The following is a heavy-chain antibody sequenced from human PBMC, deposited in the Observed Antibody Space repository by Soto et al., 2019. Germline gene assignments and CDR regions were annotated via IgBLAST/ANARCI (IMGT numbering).Heavy chain of an antibody. CDR2: INHSGST. V-gene: IGHV4-34*01. CDR3: ARGYSSGWYGPREYYFDY. D-gene: IGHD6-19*01. J-gene: IGHJ4*02. CDR1: GGSFSGYY. Sequence: SETLSLTCAVYGGSFSGYYWSWIRQPPGKGLEWIGEINHSGSTNYNPSLKSRVTISVDTSKNQFSLKPSSVTAADTAVYYCARGYSSGWYGPREYYFDYWGQGTLVTVSS.